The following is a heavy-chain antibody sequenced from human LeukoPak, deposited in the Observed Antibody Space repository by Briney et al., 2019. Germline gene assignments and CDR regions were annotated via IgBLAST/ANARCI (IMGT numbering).Heavy chain of an antibody. CDR1: GFIFSNYW. V-gene: IGHV3-21*01. D-gene: IGHD6-13*01. J-gene: IGHJ4*02. CDR2: ISSSSSYI. CDR3: ALVRGRPHSY. Sequence: PGGSLRLSCETSGFIFSNYWMSWVRQAPGKGLEWVSSISSSSSYIYYADSVKGRFTISRDNAKNSLYLQMNSLRAEDTAVYYCALVRGRPHSYWGQGTLVTVSS.